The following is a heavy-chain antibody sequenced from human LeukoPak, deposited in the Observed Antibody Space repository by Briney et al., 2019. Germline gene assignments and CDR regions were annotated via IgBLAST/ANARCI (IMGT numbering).Heavy chain of an antibody. V-gene: IGHV3-33*01. D-gene: IGHD3-9*01. CDR2: IWYDGSNK. CDR3: ARDVRYFDWLSLVDY. CDR1: GLTFSSYG. Sequence: GGSLRLSCAASGLTFSSYGMHWVRQAPGKGLEWVAVIWYDGSNKYYADSVKGRFTISRDNSKNTLYLQMNSLRAEDTAVYCCARDVRYFDWLSLVDYWGQGTLVTVSS. J-gene: IGHJ4*02.